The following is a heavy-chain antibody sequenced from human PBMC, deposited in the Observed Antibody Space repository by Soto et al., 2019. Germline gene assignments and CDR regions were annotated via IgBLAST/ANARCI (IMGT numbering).Heavy chain of an antibody. D-gene: IGHD3-22*01. V-gene: IGHV3-33*08. CDR2: IWYHGRNE. CDR3: ARDDDTSGHYSEFHY. CDR1: GFNFISHG. Sequence: VRSQRLPKAVVGFNFISHGMHRILQAPGQGLEWVAVIWYHGRNEYYADSVKGRFTISRDNSKNTVYLQMNSLRAEDTAVYYCARDDDTSGHYSEFHYWGQGTQVTVSS. J-gene: IGHJ4*02.